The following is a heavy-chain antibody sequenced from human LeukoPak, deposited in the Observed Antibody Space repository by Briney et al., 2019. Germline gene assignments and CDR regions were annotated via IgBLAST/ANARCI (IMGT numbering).Heavy chain of an antibody. J-gene: IGHJ6*03. D-gene: IGHD1-26*01. V-gene: IGHV4-34*01. CDR2: INHSGST. CDR1: GGSFSGYY. CDR3: ARRRVGATFYYYYYMDV. Sequence: SETLSLTCAVYGGSFSGYYWSWIRQPPGKGMEWIGEINHSGSTNYNPSLKSRVTISVDTSKNQFSLKLSSVTAADTSVYYCARRRVGATFYYYYYMDVWGIGTTVTVSS.